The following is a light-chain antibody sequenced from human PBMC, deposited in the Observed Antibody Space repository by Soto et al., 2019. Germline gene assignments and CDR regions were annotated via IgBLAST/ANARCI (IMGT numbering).Light chain of an antibody. Sequence: EIVLTQSPATLSLSPGERATLSCRASQSVSSYLAWYQQKPGQAPRLLTYDASNTATGITARLSGSGSRTDVTLTISSLEPEDCAAYYWQQRSNWPPLTFGGGTKVEIK. CDR1: QSVSSY. J-gene: IGKJ4*01. V-gene: IGKV3-11*01. CDR2: DAS. CDR3: QQRSNWPPLT.